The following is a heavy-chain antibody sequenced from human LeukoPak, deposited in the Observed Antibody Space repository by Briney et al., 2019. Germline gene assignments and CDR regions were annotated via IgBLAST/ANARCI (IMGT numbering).Heavy chain of an antibody. Sequence: GGSLRLSCAASGFTFSSYAMSWVRQAPGKGLEWVSAISGSGGSTYYADSVKGRFTISRDNSKNTLYLQMNSLRAEDTAVYYCAMDYGSGSYYIRFDYWGQGTLVTVSS. CDR2: ISGSGGST. J-gene: IGHJ4*02. D-gene: IGHD3-10*01. CDR1: GFTFSSYA. V-gene: IGHV3-23*01. CDR3: AMDYGSGSYYIRFDY.